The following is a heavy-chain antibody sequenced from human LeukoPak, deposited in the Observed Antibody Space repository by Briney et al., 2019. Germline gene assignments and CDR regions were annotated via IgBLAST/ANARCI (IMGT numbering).Heavy chain of an antibody. CDR3: ARLVNEAIAVASMGVIDY. V-gene: IGHV5-51*01. CDR2: IYPGDSDT. Sequence: GESLKISCKGSGYSFTSYWIGWVRQMPGKGLEWMGIIYPGDSDTRYGPSFQGQVTISADKSISTAYLQWSSLKASDTAMYYCARLVNEAIAVASMGVIDYWGQGTLVTVSS. CDR1: GYSFTSYW. J-gene: IGHJ4*02. D-gene: IGHD6-19*01.